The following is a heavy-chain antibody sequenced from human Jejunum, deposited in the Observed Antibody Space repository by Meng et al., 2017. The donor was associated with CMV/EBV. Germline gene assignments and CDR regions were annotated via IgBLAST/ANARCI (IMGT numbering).Heavy chain of an antibody. D-gene: IGHD1-1*01. Sequence: SKAMPWVRQAPGKGLEWVAVVSYDGGTQYYADSVKGRFTVSRDNSKNTLYLQMNSLSSDDTAVYHCARGRKACNDVRCHRGGLDYWGQGSLVTVSS. CDR1: SKA. V-gene: IGHV3-30*01. CDR3: ARGRKACNDVRCHRGGLDY. J-gene: IGHJ4*02. CDR2: VSYDGGTQ.